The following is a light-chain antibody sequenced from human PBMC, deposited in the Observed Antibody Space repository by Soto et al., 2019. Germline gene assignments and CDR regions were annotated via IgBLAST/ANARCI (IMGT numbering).Light chain of an antibody. CDR2: GAS. CDR3: QQFHNWPRT. CDR1: QSMGSN. V-gene: IGKV3-15*01. Sequence: ERVMTQSPATLSVSPGERATLSSRASQSMGSNVAWYQQKPGQAPRLLIYGASTRAAGIPARFSGSGSGTEFTLTITSLESEDFAVYYCQQFHNWPRTFGQGTKVDIK. J-gene: IGKJ1*01.